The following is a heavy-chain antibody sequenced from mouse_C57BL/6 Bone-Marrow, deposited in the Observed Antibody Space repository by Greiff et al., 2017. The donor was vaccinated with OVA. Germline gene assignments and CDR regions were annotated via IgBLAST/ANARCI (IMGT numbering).Heavy chain of an antibody. V-gene: IGHV5-12*01. CDR2: ISNGGGST. CDR1: GFTFSDYY. Sequence: EVKLVESGGGLVQPGGSLKLSCAASGFTFSDYYMYWVRQTPEKRLEWVAYISNGGGSTYYPDTVKGRFTISRDNAKNTLYLQMSRLKSEDTAMYYCASPITTRSYAMDYWGQGTSVTVSS. D-gene: IGHD2-4*01. J-gene: IGHJ4*01. CDR3: ASPITTRSYAMDY.